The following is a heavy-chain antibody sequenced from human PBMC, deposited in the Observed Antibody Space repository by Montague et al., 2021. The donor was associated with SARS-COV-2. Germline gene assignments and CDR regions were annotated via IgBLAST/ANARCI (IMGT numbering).Heavy chain of an antibody. V-gene: IGHV4-34*01. D-gene: IGHD3-10*01. Sequence: SETRSLTCAVYGGSFTENFWTWIRQPPGKGLEWIGEINHSGTSNYNASLRSRVTISIDTAKNQFSLRLSALAAADTAVYYCARGRSTRVRGVIFTSYYYYYYGIDVWGQGTTATVSS. J-gene: IGHJ6*02. CDR2: INHSGTS. CDR3: ARGRSTRVRGVIFTSYYYYYYGIDV. CDR1: GGSFTENF.